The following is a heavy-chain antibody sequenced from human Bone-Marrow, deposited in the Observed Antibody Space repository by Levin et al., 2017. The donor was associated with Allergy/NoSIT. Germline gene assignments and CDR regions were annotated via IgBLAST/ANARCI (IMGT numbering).Heavy chain of an antibody. CDR2: ISPTSNTI. D-gene: IGHD2-8*02. J-gene: IGHJ4*02. V-gene: IGHV3-11*01. Sequence: SCAASGFTFSDSYMTWIRQTPGKGLEWISYISPTSNTIYYADSVRGRFTISRDNAQRSLHLQMDSLRVEDTGLYYCAREGQSLVRGANDYWGQGILVTVSS. CDR1: GFTFSDSY. CDR3: AREGQSLVRGANDY.